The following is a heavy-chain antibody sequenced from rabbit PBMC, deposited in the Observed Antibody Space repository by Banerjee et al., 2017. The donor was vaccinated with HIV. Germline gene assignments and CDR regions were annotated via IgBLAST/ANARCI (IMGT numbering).Heavy chain of an antibody. CDR1: GFSFSNKYV. J-gene: IGHJ4*01. D-gene: IGHD4-2*01. Sequence: QEQLEESGGDLVKPEGSLTLTCTASGFSFSNKYVMCWVRQAPGKGLEWIACINTSTGNTVYASWAKGRFTISKTSSTTVTLQMTSLTAADTATYFCARDSAGAIGWNFNLWGPGTLVTVS. CDR2: INTSTGNT. CDR3: ARDSAGAIGWNFNL. V-gene: IGHV1S45*01.